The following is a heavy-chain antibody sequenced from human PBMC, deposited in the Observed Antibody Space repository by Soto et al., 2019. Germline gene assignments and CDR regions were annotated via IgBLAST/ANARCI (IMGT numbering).Heavy chain of an antibody. D-gene: IGHD5-12*01. CDR1: GATFSISV. Sequence: QVQLVQSGAELKKPGSSVKVSCRASGATFSISVFNWVRQAPGQGLEWMGGIISTFGTPNYSQKFQGRVTISADESTSTGYMELNNLRSDDTAIYYCARDLGGGYEPGDYWGQGTQVTVSS. CDR2: IISTFGTP. J-gene: IGHJ4*02. CDR3: ARDLGGGYEPGDY. V-gene: IGHV1-69*12.